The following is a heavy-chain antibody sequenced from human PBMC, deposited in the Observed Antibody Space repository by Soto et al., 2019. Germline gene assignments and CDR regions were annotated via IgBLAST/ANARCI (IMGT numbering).Heavy chain of an antibody. V-gene: IGHV1-2*02. Sequence: ASVKVSCKASGYTFTGYYMHWVRQAPGQGLEWMGWINPNSGGTNYAQKFQGRVTMTRETYISTAYMELSRLRSDDTAVYYCARDRGYYDFWSGYYSAFYYGMDVWGQGTTVTVSS. CDR1: GYTFTGYY. CDR2: INPNSGGT. D-gene: IGHD3-3*01. J-gene: IGHJ6*02. CDR3: ARDRGYYDFWSGYYSAFYYGMDV.